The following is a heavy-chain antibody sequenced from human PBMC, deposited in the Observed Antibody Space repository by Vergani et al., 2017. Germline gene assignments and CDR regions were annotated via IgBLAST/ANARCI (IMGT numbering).Heavy chain of an antibody. V-gene: IGHV3-23*01. CDR1: GFTFSSHA. CDR3: GRGSDNYN. CDR2: IKNTGDST. D-gene: IGHD5-24*01. J-gene: IGHJ4*02. Sequence: EVQLLQSEGAVVQPGGSLRFSCVASGFTFSSHAMSWVRQGHGRGLEWVSRIKNTGDSTHDADSVKGRFTISRDNSKNTLYLQMNSLRVEDTAVYYCGRGSDNYNWGQGTLVTVSS.